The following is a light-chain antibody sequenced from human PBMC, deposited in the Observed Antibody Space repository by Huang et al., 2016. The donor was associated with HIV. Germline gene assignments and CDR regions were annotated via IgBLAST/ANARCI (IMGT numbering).Light chain of an antibody. V-gene: IGKV2-28*01. CDR2: LGS. Sequence: DIVMTQSPLSLPVTPGEPASISCRSSQSLLHSNGYNYLDWYLQKPGQSPQLLIYLGSNRAAGVPDRCSGSGSGTDFTLKISRVEAEDVGVYYGMQSLQTPTFGQGTKVEIK. J-gene: IGKJ1*01. CDR1: QSLLHSNGYNY. CDR3: MQSLQTPT.